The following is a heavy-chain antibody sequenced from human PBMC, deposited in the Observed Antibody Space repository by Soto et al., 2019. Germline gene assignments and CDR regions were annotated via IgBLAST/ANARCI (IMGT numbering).Heavy chain of an antibody. CDR2: IIPIFGTA. CDR1: GGTFSSYA. CDR3: ARVRVRFLEWLGSEG. D-gene: IGHD3-3*01. Sequence: QVQLVQSGAEVKKPGSSVKVSCKASGGTFSSYAISWVRQAPGQGLEWMGGIIPIFGTANYAQKFQGRGTXPADASTSTAYMALSSLRSEDTAVYYCARVRVRFLEWLGSEGWGQGTLVTVSS. V-gene: IGHV1-69*12. J-gene: IGHJ4*02.